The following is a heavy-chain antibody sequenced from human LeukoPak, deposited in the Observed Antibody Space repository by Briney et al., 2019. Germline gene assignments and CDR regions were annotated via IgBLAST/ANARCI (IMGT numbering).Heavy chain of an antibody. J-gene: IGHJ4*02. CDR2: IKQDGSEK. Sequence: GGSLRLSCAASGFAFSNYWMNWVRQVPGKGLEWVANIKQDGSEKYYVDSVKGRFTISRDNAKNSLYLQMDSLRAEDTAVYYCARDVDYWGQGTLVTVSS. CDR1: GFAFSNYW. CDR3: ARDVDY. V-gene: IGHV3-7*01.